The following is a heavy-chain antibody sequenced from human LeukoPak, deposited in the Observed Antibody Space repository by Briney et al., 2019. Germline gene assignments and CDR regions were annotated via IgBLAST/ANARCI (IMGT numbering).Heavy chain of an antibody. Sequence: SVKVSCKASGYTFTGYYMHWVRPAPGQGLEWMGWINPNSGGTNYAQKFQGRVTMTRDTSISTAYMELSRLRSDDTAVYYCARDLRNYYDSSGYGYWGQGTLVTVSS. CDR2: INPNSGGT. CDR3: ARDLRNYYDSSGYGY. V-gene: IGHV1-2*02. J-gene: IGHJ4*02. D-gene: IGHD3-22*01. CDR1: GYTFTGYY.